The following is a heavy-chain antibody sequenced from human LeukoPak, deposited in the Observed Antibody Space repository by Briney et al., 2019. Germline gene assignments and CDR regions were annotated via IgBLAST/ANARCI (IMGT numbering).Heavy chain of an antibody. J-gene: IGHJ4*02. CDR1: GGSISSGGYY. CDR2: IYHSGST. V-gene: IGHV4-30-2*01. Sequence: SSETLSLTCTVSGGSISSGGYYWSWIRQPPGKGLEWIGYIYHSGSTYYNPSLKSRVTISVDRSKNQFSLKLSSVTAADTAVYYCARRPGGGYPDYWGQGTLVTVSS. CDR3: ARRPGGGYPDY. D-gene: IGHD3-22*01.